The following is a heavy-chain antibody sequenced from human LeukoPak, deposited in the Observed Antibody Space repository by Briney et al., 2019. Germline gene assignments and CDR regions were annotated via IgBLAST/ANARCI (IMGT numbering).Heavy chain of an antibody. Sequence: PSETLSLTCGVSVVSINSTHWLGWVRHPPGGGLESIGERHLNERPHYSPPLESRVTVSVDMSEHHLSLKLTSVPAADTAVYYCAREGGFYRPLDYSGPGTLV. CDR1: VVSINSTHW. CDR2: RHLNERP. D-gene: IGHD2/OR15-2a*01. V-gene: IGHV4/OR15-8*01. J-gene: IGHJ4*02. CDR3: AREGGFYRPLDY.